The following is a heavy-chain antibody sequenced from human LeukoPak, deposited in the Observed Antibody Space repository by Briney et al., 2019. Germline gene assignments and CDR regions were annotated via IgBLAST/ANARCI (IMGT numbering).Heavy chain of an antibody. CDR1: GGSVSDYY. CDR3: ARGGGYCSSTSCYEFDY. V-gene: IGHV4-59*08. D-gene: IGHD2-2*01. Sequence: SETLSLTCTISGGSVSDYYWSWIRQSPGKGLEWIGYIYHTGSTSYSPSLKSRVTISADTSQNQFSLKLSSVTAADTAVYYCARGGGYCSSTSCYEFDYWGQGTLVTVSS. J-gene: IGHJ4*02. CDR2: IYHTGST.